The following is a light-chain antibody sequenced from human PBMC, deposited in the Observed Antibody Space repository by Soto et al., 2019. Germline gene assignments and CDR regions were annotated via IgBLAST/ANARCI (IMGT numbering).Light chain of an antibody. CDR1: QNIGSR. J-gene: IGKJ2*01. CDR2: EAS. V-gene: IGKV1-5*03. Sequence: DIQMTQSPSTLSVSVGDRVTITCRASQNIGSRLAWYQQKLGKAPKLLIYEASTLDTGVPSRFSGSGSGTEFTLTISSLQPDDFATYFCQQCNSYNTFGQGTKLEIE. CDR3: QQCNSYNT.